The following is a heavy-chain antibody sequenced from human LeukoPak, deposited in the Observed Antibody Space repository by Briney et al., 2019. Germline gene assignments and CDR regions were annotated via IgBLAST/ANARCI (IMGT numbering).Heavy chain of an antibody. CDR1: GGSISSSNW. V-gene: IGHV4-4*02. J-gene: IGHJ4*02. CDR2: FYHSGST. Sequence: SETLSLTCTVSGGSISSSNWWSWVRQPPGKGLEWIGEFYHSGSTNYNPSLESRVTISVDKSQNQFSLKLRSVTAADTAVDYWTREGGVDTSMAAFDNWGQGTLVTVSS. CDR3: TREGGVDTSMAAFDN. D-gene: IGHD5-18*01.